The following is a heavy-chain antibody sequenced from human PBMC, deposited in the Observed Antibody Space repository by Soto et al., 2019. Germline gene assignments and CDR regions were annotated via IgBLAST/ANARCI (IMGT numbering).Heavy chain of an antibody. D-gene: IGHD3-22*01. Sequence: QLQLQESGPGLVKPSGTLSLTCTVSGGSISSDRYFWAWIRQPPGKGLEWIGGMFYSGSTYYNPSLKSRGTISVDMSVDMSKNRFSLKLNSVSAADTAIYFCARAHYYDSYSYYFLPSDFDFWGQGTLVTVSS. CDR3: ARAHYYDSYSYYFLPSDFDF. CDR2: MFYSGST. J-gene: IGHJ4*02. V-gene: IGHV4-39*01. CDR1: GGSISSDRYF.